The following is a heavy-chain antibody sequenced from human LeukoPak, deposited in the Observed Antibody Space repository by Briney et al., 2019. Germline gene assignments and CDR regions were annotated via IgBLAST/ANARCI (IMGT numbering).Heavy chain of an antibody. CDR3: ARDLRDGYNSGVPGY. CDR2: ISYDGSNK. D-gene: IGHD5-24*01. Sequence: PGGSLRLSCAASGFTFSSYGMHWVRQAPGKGLEWVAVISYDGSNKYYADSVKGRFTISRDNSKNTLYLQMNSLRAEDTAVYYCARDLRDGYNSGVPGYWGQGTLVTVSS. V-gene: IGHV3-30*03. J-gene: IGHJ4*02. CDR1: GFTFSSYG.